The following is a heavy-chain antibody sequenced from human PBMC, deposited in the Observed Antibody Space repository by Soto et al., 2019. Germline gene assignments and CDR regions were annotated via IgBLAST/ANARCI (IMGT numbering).Heavy chain of an antibody. CDR1: GGSISSGSYY. CDR3: ARQGYYGSGSYYKFRWFDP. CDR2: IYYSGST. D-gene: IGHD3-10*01. Sequence: SETLSLTCAVSGGSISSGSYYWGWIRQPPGKGLEWIASIYYSGSTYYNPSLKSRVTMFVDTSKNQFSLKLSSVTAADTALYYCARQGYYGSGSYYKFRWFDPWGQGTLVT. J-gene: IGHJ5*02. V-gene: IGHV4-39*01.